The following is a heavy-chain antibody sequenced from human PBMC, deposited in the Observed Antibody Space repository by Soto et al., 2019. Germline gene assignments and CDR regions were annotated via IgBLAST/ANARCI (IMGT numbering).Heavy chain of an antibody. J-gene: IGHJ5*02. Sequence: SETLSLTCAVYGGSFSGYYWSWIRQPPGRRLEWIGEINHSGSTNYNPSLKSRVTISVDTSKNQFSLKLSSVTAADTAVYYCARGYYGSRRTFDPWGQGTLVTVSS. CDR2: INHSGST. CDR1: GGSFSGYY. D-gene: IGHD3-10*01. V-gene: IGHV4-34*01. CDR3: ARGYYGSRRTFDP.